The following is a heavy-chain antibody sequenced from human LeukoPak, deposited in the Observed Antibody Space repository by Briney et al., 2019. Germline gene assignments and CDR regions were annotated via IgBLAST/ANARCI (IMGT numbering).Heavy chain of an antibody. CDR1: SGSISISNYF. V-gene: IGHV4-39*01. J-gene: IGHJ4*02. D-gene: IGHD3-22*01. CDR3: ARRSYNYYDSSGYSYYFDY. CDR2: IYYSGST. Sequence: SETLSLTCTVSSGSISISNYFGDWIRQPPAKGLERIGGIYYSGSTKYNPSLKSRVTISVDTSKNQFSLKLSSVTAANTAVYYCARRSYNYYDSSGYSYYFDYWVQGTLVTVSS.